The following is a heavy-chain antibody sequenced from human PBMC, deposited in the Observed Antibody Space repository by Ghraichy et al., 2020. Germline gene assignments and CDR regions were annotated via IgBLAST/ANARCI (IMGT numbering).Heavy chain of an antibody. V-gene: IGHV3-21*01. CDR2: IDSSGKYI. CDR3: ARASPFDA. CDR1: GFTFRTHS. D-gene: IGHD6-6*01. Sequence: GGSLRLSCAVSGFTFRTHSMNWVRQAPGKGLEWVSSIDSSGKYIDYADSVKGRFTISRDNANKSLSLQMNGLRVEDTAVYYCARASPFDAWGQGTLVTVSS. J-gene: IGHJ5*02.